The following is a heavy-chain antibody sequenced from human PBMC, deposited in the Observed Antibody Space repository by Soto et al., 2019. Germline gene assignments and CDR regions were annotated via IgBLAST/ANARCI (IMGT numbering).Heavy chain of an antibody. CDR2: IFPRDFDT. Sequence: GESLKISCKGSGYRFTSYWIAWVRQLPGKGPEFMGIIFPRDFDTRYNPSFQGQVTISADNSISTAYLQWRSLKAPDSAMYYCARGYNIGLSSHSYYFDLWGQGTLVTVSS. V-gene: IGHV5-51*01. CDR1: GYRFTSYW. J-gene: IGHJ4*02. CDR3: ARGYNIGLSSHSYYFDL. D-gene: IGHD6-19*01.